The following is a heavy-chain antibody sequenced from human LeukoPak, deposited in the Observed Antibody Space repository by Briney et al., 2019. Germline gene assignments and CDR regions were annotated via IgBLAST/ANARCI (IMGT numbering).Heavy chain of an antibody. J-gene: IGHJ1*01. CDR3: ARDQGYDILTGYHAEYFQH. D-gene: IGHD3-9*01. V-gene: IGHV4-34*01. CDR1: GFTVSSNY. CDR2: INHSGST. Sequence: PGGSLRLSCAASGFTVSSNYMSWIRQPPGKGLEWIGEINHSGSTNYNPSLKSRVTISVDTSKNQFSLKLSSVTAADTAVYYCARDQGYDILTGYHAEYFQHWGQGTLVTVSS.